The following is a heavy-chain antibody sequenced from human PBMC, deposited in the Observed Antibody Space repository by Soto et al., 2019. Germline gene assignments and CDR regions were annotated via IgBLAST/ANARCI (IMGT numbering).Heavy chain of an antibody. J-gene: IGHJ4*02. Sequence: WESLRLACAASGFTYIIFAISCVRHSPGEGLEWVSTISGSGGSTYYADAVKGRFSISRDNSMGTLYLQMKSLRVEDTAIYYCAKEVSLGSTVDLGYWGQGTLVTVSS. CDR1: GFTYIIFA. V-gene: IGHV3-23*01. CDR2: ISGSGGST. D-gene: IGHD7-27*01. CDR3: AKEVSLGSTVDLGY.